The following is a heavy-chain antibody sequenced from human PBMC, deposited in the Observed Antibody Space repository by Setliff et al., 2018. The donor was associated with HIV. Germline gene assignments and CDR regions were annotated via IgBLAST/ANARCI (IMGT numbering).Heavy chain of an antibody. J-gene: IGHJ4*02. CDR1: GYTFTSYY. CDR3: ALGYCSVGSCYSVDFDY. V-gene: IGHV1-46*03. CDR2: INPSVGST. D-gene: IGHD2-15*01. Sequence: ASVKVSCKASGYTFTSYYMHWVRQAPGQGLEWMAVINPSVGSTNFAQMFQGRVTITADESTNTAYMELSSLGSEDTAVYYCALGYCSVGSCYSVDFDYWGQGTLVTVSS.